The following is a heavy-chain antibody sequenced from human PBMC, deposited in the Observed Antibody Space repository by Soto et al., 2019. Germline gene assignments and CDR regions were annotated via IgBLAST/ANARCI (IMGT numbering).Heavy chain of an antibody. D-gene: IGHD3-9*01. Sequence: VQLQEACPGLVKPSHTLSLTCTVSGGSISSGDYYWSWIRQPPGKGLEWIGYIYYIGSTYYNPSLKSRVTISVDTSKNQFSLKRSSVTAADTAVYYCDRGHVRYFERGNWYFDLWGRGTLVTVSS. CDR1: GGSISSGDYY. CDR3: DRGHVRYFERGNWYFDL. J-gene: IGHJ2*01. CDR2: IYYIGST. V-gene: IGHV4-30-4*01.